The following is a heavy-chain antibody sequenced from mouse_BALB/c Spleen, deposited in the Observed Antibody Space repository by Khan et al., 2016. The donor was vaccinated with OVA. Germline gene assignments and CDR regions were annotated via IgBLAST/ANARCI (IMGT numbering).Heavy chain of an antibody. CDR2: ISPGSGDT. V-gene: IGHV1-77*01. D-gene: IGHD1-2*01. Sequence: QVQPQQPGAELARPGASVKLSCKASGYTFTDYYINWVKLRTGQGLEWIGEISPGSGDTYYNERFKGKATLNADKSSSTAYMQLISLTSEASAVYFCARRNYFGYTFAYWGQGTLVTVSA. J-gene: IGHJ3*01. CDR3: ARRNYFGYTFAY. CDR1: GYTFTDYY.